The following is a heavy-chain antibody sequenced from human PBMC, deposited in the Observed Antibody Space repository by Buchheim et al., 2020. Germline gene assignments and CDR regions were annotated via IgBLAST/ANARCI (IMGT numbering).Heavy chain of an antibody. CDR2: ISYDGSNK. D-gene: IGHD3-22*01. CDR1: GFTFSSYA. Sequence: QVQLVESGGGVVQPGRSLRLSCAASGFTFSSYAMHWVRQAPGKGLEWVAVISYDGSNKYYADSVKGRFTISRDNSKNTLYLQMNSLRDEDTAVYYCARRYYYDSSGYSGYYYYGMDVWGQGST. J-gene: IGHJ6*02. V-gene: IGHV3-30-3*01. CDR3: ARRYYYDSSGYSGYYYYGMDV.